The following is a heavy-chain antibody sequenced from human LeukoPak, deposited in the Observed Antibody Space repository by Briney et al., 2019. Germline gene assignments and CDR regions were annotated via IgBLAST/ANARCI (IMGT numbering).Heavy chain of an antibody. CDR2: IYYSGST. V-gene: IGHV4-39*07. CDR1: GGSISSSSYY. J-gene: IGHJ5*02. Sequence: SETLSLTCTVSGGSISSSSYYWGWIRQPPGKGLEWIGSIYYSGSTYYNPSLKSRVTISVDTSKNQFSLKLSSVTAADTAVYYCARGASGGGGGWFDPWGQGTLVTVSS. D-gene: IGHD4-23*01. CDR3: ARGASGGGGGWFDP.